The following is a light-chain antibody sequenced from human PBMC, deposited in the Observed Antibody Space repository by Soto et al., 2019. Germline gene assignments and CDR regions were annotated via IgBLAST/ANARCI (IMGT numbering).Light chain of an antibody. CDR1: SSDVGGYNY. CDR3: SSDTSSSTYV. V-gene: IGLV2-14*01. CDR2: DVS. J-gene: IGLJ1*01. Sequence: QSALTQPASVSGSPGQSITISCTGTSSDVGGYNYVSWYQQHPGKAPKLMIYDVSNRPSGVSNRFSGSKSGNTASLTISGLQAEDADYYYCSSDTSSSTYVFGTGTKLTVL.